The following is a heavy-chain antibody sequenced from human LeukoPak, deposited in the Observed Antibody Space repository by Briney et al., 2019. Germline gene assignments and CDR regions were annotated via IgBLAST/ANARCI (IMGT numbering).Heavy chain of an antibody. Sequence: SVKVSCKASGGTFSSYAISWVRQAPGQGLERMGGIIPIFGTANYAQKFQGRVTITADESTSTAYMELSSLRSEDTAVYYCARDRVRPGWFGELLPFNWFDPWGQGTLVTVSS. CDR2: IIPIFGTA. D-gene: IGHD3-10*01. V-gene: IGHV1-69*13. CDR1: GGTFSSYA. CDR3: ARDRVRPGWFGELLPFNWFDP. J-gene: IGHJ5*02.